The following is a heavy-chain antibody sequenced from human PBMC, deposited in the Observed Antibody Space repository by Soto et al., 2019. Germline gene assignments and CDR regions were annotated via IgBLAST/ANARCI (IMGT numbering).Heavy chain of an antibody. D-gene: IGHD3-22*01. J-gene: IGHJ6*02. CDR3: ARAEGMIVVVSLLMDV. CDR2: IVVGSGNT. V-gene: IGHV1-58*01. Sequence: PVEVSCKASGFTFTSSAVQWVRQARGQRLEWIGWIVVGSGNTNYAQKFQERVTITRDMSTSTAYMELNSLRAEDTAVYYCARAEGMIVVVSLLMDVWGQGTTVTVSS. CDR1: GFTFTSSA.